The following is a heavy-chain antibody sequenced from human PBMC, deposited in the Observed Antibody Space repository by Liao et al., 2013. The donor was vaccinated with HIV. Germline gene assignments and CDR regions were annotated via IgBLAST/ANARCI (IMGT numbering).Heavy chain of an antibody. CDR2: IFYSGTT. CDR1: GGSISSSSYF. CDR3: AREVGAGNYFDY. J-gene: IGHJ4*02. V-gene: IGHV4-39*07. Sequence: QMQLQESGPGLVKPSETLSLTCTVSGGSISSSSYFWGWIRQPPGKGLEWIGNIFYSGTTYYNPSLKSRVTMSVDTSKNQFSLKLNSVTAADTAVYYCAREVGAGNYFDYWGRGTLVTVSS.